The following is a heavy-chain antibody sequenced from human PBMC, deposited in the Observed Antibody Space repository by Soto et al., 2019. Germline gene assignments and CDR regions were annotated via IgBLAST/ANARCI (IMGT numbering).Heavy chain of an antibody. CDR1: GYRFTSHT. CDR3: ARLGYSGGFRFYPLDI. D-gene: IGHD5-12*01. Sequence: GASVKVSCKSSGYRFTSHTIHWVRQAPGQGLEWMGWIIVGSGNTKYSQNFQGRLTITRDTSASTAYMDLSSLRSEDTAVYYCARLGYSGGFRFYPLDIWGQGTMVTVSS. CDR2: IIVGSGNT. J-gene: IGHJ3*02. V-gene: IGHV1-3*01.